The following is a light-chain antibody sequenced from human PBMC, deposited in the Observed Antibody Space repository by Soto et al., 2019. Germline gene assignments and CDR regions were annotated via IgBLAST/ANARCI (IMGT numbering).Light chain of an antibody. CDR1: SSDVGGYIY. CDR2: EVS. V-gene: IGLV2-14*01. J-gene: IGLJ1*01. Sequence: QSVLTQPASVSGSPGQSITISCTGTSSDVGGYIYVSWYQHHPGKAPKLMIYEVSNRPSGVPDRFSGSKSGNTASLTISGLQAEDEADYYCSSYTSSNTDGFGTGTKVTVL. CDR3: SSYTSSNTDG.